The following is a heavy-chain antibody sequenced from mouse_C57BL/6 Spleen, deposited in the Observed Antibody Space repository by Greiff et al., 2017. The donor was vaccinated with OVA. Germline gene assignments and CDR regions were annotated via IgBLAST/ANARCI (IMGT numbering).Heavy chain of an antibody. D-gene: IGHD1-1*01. CDR2: IDPETGGT. Sequence: QVQLQQSGAELVRPGASVTLSCKASGYTFTDYEMHWVKQTPVHGLEWIGAIDPETGGTAYNQKFKGKAILTADKSSSTAYMELRSLTSEDSAVYYCTRLRQWGFAYWGQGTLVTVSA. J-gene: IGHJ3*01. CDR1: GYTFTDYE. CDR3: TRLRQWGFAY. V-gene: IGHV1-15*01.